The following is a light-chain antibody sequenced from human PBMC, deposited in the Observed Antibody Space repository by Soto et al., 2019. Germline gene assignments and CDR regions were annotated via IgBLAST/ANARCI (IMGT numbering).Light chain of an antibody. CDR1: QSVGSN. CDR2: GAS. V-gene: IGKV3-15*01. CDR3: QQYTNWPYT. J-gene: IGKJ2*01. Sequence: EIVMTQSPATLSVSPGERASLSCRASQSVGSNLAWYQQTAGQAPRLLIYGASTRATGIPARFSGSWSGTEFTLTISSLQSEDFAVYSCQQYTNWPYTCGQGTKLEIK.